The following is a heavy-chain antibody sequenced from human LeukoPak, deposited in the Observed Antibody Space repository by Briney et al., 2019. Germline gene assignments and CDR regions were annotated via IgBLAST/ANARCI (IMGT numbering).Heavy chain of an antibody. Sequence: GASVKVSCKASGYTFTSYDINWVRQATGQGLEWMGWMNPNSGNTGYAQKFQGRVTMTRNTSISTAYMELSSLRSEDTAVYYCAASYYYDSSGYYHSEFDYWGQGTLVTVSS. CDR2: MNPNSGNT. CDR1: GYTFTSYD. CDR3: AASYYYDSSGYYHSEFDY. V-gene: IGHV1-8*01. J-gene: IGHJ4*02. D-gene: IGHD3-22*01.